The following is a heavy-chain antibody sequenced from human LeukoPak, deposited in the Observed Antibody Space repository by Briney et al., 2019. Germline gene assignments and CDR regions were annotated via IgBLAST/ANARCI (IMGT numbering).Heavy chain of an antibody. J-gene: IGHJ5*02. CDR2: IWYDGSNK. Sequence: GGSLRLSCAFSGFTFSSYSMNWVRQAPGKGLEWVAVIWYDGSNKYYADSVKGRFTISRYNSKNTLYLQMNSLRAEDTAVYYCARDQGWGDWKNWFDPCGQGTLVTVSS. CDR3: ARDQGWGDWKNWFDP. CDR1: GFTFSSYS. D-gene: IGHD1-1*01. V-gene: IGHV3-33*08.